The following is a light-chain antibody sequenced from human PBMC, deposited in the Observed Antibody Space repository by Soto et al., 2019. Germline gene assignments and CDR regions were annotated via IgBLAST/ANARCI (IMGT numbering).Light chain of an antibody. CDR3: HQRSNWYT. Sequence: EVVLTQSPATLSLSPGERATLSCRASQGVNNFVAWYQQKPGQAPRLLIFDAFKRATGIPDRFSGSGSGTDFTLTIGSLEPEDGAVYYGHQRSNWYTFGQGTKLEIK. V-gene: IGKV3-11*01. J-gene: IGKJ2*01. CDR1: QGVNNF. CDR2: DAF.